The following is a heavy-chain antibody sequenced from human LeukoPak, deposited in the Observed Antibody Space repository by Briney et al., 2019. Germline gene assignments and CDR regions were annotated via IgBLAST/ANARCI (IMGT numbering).Heavy chain of an antibody. Sequence: GGSLRLSCAASGVTFSGYSMNWVRQAPGKGLEWVSAITATSLHIYYADSVKGRFTISRDNAKNSLYLQMNSLRAEDTALYYCAKDIGGGRDYWGQGTLVTVSS. CDR3: AKDIGGGRDY. V-gene: IGHV3-21*04. J-gene: IGHJ4*02. CDR2: ITATSLHI. D-gene: IGHD1-26*01. CDR1: GVTFSGYS.